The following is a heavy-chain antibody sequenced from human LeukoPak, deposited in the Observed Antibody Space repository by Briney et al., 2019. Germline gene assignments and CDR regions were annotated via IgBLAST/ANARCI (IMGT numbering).Heavy chain of an antibody. CDR2: IYYSGST. J-gene: IGHJ6*02. V-gene: IGHV4-59*01. Sequence: SETLSLTCTVSGGSISSYYWSWIRQPPGKGLEWIGYIYYSGSTNYNPSLKSRVTISVDTSKNQFSLKLSSVTAADTAVYYCAHGEAFYGMDVWGQGTTVTVSS. D-gene: IGHD3-10*01. CDR3: AHGEAFYGMDV. CDR1: GGSISSYY.